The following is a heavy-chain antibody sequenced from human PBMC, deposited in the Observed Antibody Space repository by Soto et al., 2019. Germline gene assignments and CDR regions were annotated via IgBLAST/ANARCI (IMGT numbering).Heavy chain of an antibody. Sequence: GGSLRLSCVASGFTFSTHAMSWIRQAPGKGLEWVSTFSGSGGNIYYAESVKGRLTISRDDSKNTLYLQMNSLRVEDTAVYYCAKDPPWTVGPLAMDVWGQGXTVTVYS. J-gene: IGHJ6*02. CDR2: FSGSGGNI. CDR3: AKDPPWTVGPLAMDV. V-gene: IGHV3-23*01. D-gene: IGHD2-2*01. CDR1: GFTFSTHA.